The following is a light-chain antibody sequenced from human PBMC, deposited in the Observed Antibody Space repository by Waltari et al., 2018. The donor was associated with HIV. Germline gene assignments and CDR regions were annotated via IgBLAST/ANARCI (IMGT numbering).Light chain of an antibody. CDR1: QSISSW. J-gene: IGKJ1*01. Sequence: DIQMTQSPSTLSASVGDRVTITCRASQSISSWLAWYQQKPGKAPKLLLYKASSLKSGVPARFSGSGSGTEFTLTISSLQPDDFATYYCQQYNSYSVTFGQGTKVEIK. CDR3: QQYNSYSVT. CDR2: KAS. V-gene: IGKV1-5*03.